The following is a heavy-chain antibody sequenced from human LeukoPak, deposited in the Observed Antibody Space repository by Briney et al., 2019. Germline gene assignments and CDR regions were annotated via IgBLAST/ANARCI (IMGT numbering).Heavy chain of an antibody. CDR2: ISGSGGST. J-gene: IGHJ4*02. V-gene: IGHV3-23*01. Sequence: GGSLRLSCAASGFTFSNYAMNWVRQAPGKGLEWVSTISGSGGSTYYADSVKGRFTISRDNSKNTLYLQMNSLRAEDTAVYYCAKDQTVYADPVDYWGQGTLVTVSS. D-gene: IGHD2/OR15-2a*01. CDR1: GFTFSNYA. CDR3: AKDQTVYADPVDY.